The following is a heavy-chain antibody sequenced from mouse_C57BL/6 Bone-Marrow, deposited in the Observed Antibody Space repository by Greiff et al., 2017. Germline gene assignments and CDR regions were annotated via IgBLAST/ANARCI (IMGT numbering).Heavy chain of an antibody. Sequence: EVKLVESGGGLVKPGGSLKLSCAASGFTFSSYAMSWVRQTPEKRLEWVATISDGGSYTYYPDNVKGRFTISRDNAKNTLYLQMSSLRSEDTALYYCARSPFAYWGQGTLVTVSA. CDR1: GFTFSSYA. CDR3: ARSPFAY. CDR2: ISDGGSYT. J-gene: IGHJ3*01. V-gene: IGHV5-4*03.